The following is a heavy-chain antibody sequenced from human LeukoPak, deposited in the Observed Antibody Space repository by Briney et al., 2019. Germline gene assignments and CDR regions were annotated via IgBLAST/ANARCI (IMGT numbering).Heavy chain of an antibody. D-gene: IGHD2-2*01. CDR2: IHSDGIGT. CDR3: AKDPWSRADSTSCYDY. Sequence: PGGSLRLSCAASGFTFSSYWMHWIRQAPGKGLVWVSRIHSDGIGTFYADSVKGRFTISRDNSKNTLYLQMNSLRAEDTAVYYCAKDPWSRADSTSCYDYWGLGTLVTVSS. V-gene: IGHV3-74*01. J-gene: IGHJ4*02. CDR1: GFTFSSYW.